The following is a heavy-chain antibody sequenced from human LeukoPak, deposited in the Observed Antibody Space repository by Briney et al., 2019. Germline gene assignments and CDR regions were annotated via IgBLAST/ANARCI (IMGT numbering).Heavy chain of an antibody. J-gene: IGHJ6*03. V-gene: IGHV1-69*01. CDR3: ARGGVHYYYYMDV. CDR2: IIPKFGTA. CDR1: GGTFSTYA. Sequence: GSSVKVSCKASGGTFSTYAISWVRQAPGQGLEWMEGIIPKFGTANYAQKLQGRVTITADESTSTAHMELSSLTSEDTAVYYCARGGVHYYYYMDVWGTGTTVSVSS. D-gene: IGHD2-8*01.